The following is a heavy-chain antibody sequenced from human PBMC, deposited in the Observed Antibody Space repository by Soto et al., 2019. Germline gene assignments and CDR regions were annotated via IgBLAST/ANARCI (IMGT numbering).Heavy chain of an antibody. CDR2: ISAYNGNT. D-gene: IGHD6-6*01. CDR3: ARANYSSSSGLLYYYYYYYMDV. V-gene: IGHV1-18*01. J-gene: IGHJ6*03. CDR1: GYTFTSYG. Sequence: ASVKVSCKASGYTFTSYGISWVRQAPGQGLEWMGWISAYNGNTNYAQKLQGRVTMTTDTSTSTAYMELRSLRSDDTAVYYCARANYSSSSGLLYYYYYYYMDVWGKGTTVTVSS.